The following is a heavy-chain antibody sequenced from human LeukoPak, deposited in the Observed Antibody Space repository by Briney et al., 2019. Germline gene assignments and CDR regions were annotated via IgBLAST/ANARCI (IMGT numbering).Heavy chain of an antibody. Sequence: ASVKVSCKASGYTFTSYDFNWVRQATGQRPEWMGWMSPNNGNTNYAQKLQGRVTMTTDTSTSTAYMELRSLRSDDTAVYYCARDPGGSYSYYYYYYGMDVWGQGTTVTVSS. CDR2: MSPNNGNT. J-gene: IGHJ6*02. V-gene: IGHV1-18*01. CDR1: GYTFTSYD. CDR3: ARDPGGSYSYYYYYYGMDV. D-gene: IGHD1-26*01.